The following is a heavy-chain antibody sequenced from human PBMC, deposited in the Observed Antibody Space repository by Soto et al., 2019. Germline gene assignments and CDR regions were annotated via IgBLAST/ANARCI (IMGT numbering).Heavy chain of an antibody. CDR1: GGTFSSYA. CDR3: ARDLYSSSWYGSYYYYGMDV. Sequence: QVQLVQSGAEVKKPGSSVKVSCKASGGTFSSYAISWVRQAPGQGLEWMGGIIPIFGTANYAQKFQGRVTLTADESTSIAYMELSSLRSEDTAVYYCARDLYSSSWYGSYYYYGMDVWGQGTTVTVSS. V-gene: IGHV1-69*01. D-gene: IGHD6-13*01. J-gene: IGHJ6*02. CDR2: IIPIFGTA.